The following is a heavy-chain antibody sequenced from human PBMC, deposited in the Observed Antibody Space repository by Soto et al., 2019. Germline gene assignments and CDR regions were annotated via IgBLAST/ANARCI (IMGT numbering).Heavy chain of an antibody. CDR2: IKQDGTLR. J-gene: IGHJ4*02. Sequence: EVELVESGGGLVQPGGSLRLSCAASGFTFSDHWMSWVRQAPGKGLEWVANIKQDGTLRFYMDSVKGRFTISRDNAKNSLYLQMNGLRAEDTAVYYCATADRGSSALRWGQGTLVTVSS. D-gene: IGHD6-6*01. CDR3: ATADRGSSALR. CDR1: GFTFSDHW. V-gene: IGHV3-7*01.